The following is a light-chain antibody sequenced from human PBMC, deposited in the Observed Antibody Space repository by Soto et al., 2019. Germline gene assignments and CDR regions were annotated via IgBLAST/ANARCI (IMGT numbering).Light chain of an antibody. J-gene: IGLJ2*01. CDR1: SSDVGGYDY. V-gene: IGLV2-14*03. CDR3: SSYTSSTTFV. CDR2: DVT. Sequence: QSALTQPASVSGSPGQSITISCTGTSSDVGGYDYVSGYQQHPGKAPKLMIFDVTNRPSGVSTRFSGSKSGNTASLTISGLQADDEAEYYCSSYTSSTTFVFGEGTKVTVL.